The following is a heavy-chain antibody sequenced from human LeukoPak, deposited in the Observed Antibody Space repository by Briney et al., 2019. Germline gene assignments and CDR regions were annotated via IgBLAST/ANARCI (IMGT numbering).Heavy chain of an antibody. V-gene: IGHV3-30-3*01. Sequence: GGSLRLSCAASGFTFSTYAMHWVRQAPGKRLEWVAVIAYDGSNKYYADSVKGRLTVSRDNSKNTLYLQMNSLRVEDTAVYYCARDKDCSSTSCYNAFDLWGQGTLVTVSS. D-gene: IGHD2-2*02. CDR3: ARDKDCSSTSCYNAFDL. CDR1: GFTFSTYA. J-gene: IGHJ4*02. CDR2: IAYDGSNK.